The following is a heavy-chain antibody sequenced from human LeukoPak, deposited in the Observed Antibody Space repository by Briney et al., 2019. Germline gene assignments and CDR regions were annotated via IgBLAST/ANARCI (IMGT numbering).Heavy chain of an antibody. Sequence: GGSLRLSCAASGFTFSSYAMHWVRQAPGKGLEWVAVISFDGRKKQSADSVQGRFTISRDISKNSLHLQMNSLRPEDTAVYYCAAKGNGYTGIYVFAHWGQGTLVTVSS. J-gene: IGHJ4*02. CDR2: ISFDGRKK. CDR3: AAKGNGYTGIYVFAH. CDR1: GFTFSSYA. V-gene: IGHV3-30*14. D-gene: IGHD5-12*01.